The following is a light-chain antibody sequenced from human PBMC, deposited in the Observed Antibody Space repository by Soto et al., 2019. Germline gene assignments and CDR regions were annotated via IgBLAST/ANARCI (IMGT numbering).Light chain of an antibody. CDR3: QQCRNWPLT. V-gene: IGKV3-15*01. CDR1: QNVYNN. CDR2: DAS. J-gene: IGKJ4*01. Sequence: EIVMTQSPATLSVSPGEGATLSCKASQNVYNNLAWYQQRPGQPPRLLIYDASTRATGISARFSGSGYGTEFTLTFSSLLSEDFAVYFCQQCRNWPLTFGGGTKV.